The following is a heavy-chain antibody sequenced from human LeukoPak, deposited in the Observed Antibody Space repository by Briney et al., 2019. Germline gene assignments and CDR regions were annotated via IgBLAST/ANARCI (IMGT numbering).Heavy chain of an antibody. Sequence: PSETLSLTCTVSGDSINPYYWSWIRQPPGEGLEWIGYIFYRGSTNYNAALKSRVTISVDTSKNQFSLKLSSVTAADTAVYYCARHMVYDYVWGSYRPFDYWGQGTLVTVSS. CDR1: GDSINPYY. J-gene: IGHJ4*02. CDR2: IFYRGST. V-gene: IGHV4-59*08. CDR3: ARHMVYDYVWGSYRPFDY. D-gene: IGHD3-16*02.